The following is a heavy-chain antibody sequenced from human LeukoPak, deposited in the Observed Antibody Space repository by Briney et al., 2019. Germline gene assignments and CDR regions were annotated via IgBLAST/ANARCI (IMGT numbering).Heavy chain of an antibody. Sequence: ASVKVSCKASGYTFTSYDINWVRQATGQGLEWMGWMNPNSGNTGYAQKFQGRVTMTRNTSISTAYMELSSLRSEDTAVYYYARRPLDDFWSGYYPPSPYYYYYMDVWGKGTTVTVSS. CDR2: MNPNSGNT. V-gene: IGHV1-8*01. D-gene: IGHD3-3*01. J-gene: IGHJ6*03. CDR1: GYTFTSYD. CDR3: ARRPLDDFWSGYYPPSPYYYYYMDV.